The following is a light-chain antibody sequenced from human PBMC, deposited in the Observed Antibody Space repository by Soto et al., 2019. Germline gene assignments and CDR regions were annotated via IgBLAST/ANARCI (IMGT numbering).Light chain of an antibody. CDR3: QQYYSYPIT. CDR2: AAS. J-gene: IGKJ5*01. V-gene: IGKV1-13*02. Sequence: AILLTQSPSSLSASVGDRVTITCRASQGIDSSFAWYQEKPGKAPKLLIYAASSLQSGVPSRFSGSGSGTDFTLTISSLQPEDFATYYCQQYYSYPITFGQGARLEIK. CDR1: QGIDSS.